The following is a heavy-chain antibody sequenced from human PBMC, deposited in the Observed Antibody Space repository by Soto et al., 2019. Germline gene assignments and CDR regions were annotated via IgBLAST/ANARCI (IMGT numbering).Heavy chain of an antibody. CDR2: MNPNSGNT. CDR1: GYTFTSYD. CDR3: ARGRRGYSGYDFSDFDY. V-gene: IGHV1-8*01. D-gene: IGHD5-12*01. Sequence: QVQLVQSGAEVKKPGASVKVSCKASGYTFTSYDINWVRQATGHGLEWMGWMNPNSGNTGYAQKFQGRVTMTRNTSISTAYMELSSLRSEDTAVYYCARGRRGYSGYDFSDFDYWGQGTLVTVSS. J-gene: IGHJ4*02.